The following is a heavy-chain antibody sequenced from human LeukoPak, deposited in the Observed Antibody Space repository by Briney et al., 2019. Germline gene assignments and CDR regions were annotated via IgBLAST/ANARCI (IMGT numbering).Heavy chain of an antibody. Sequence: GGSLRLSSAASGFTFSSYSMNWVRQAPGKGLEWVSYISSSSSTIYYADSVKGRFTISRDNAKNSLYLQMNSLRAEDTALYYCARGKYCSGGSCYSAAYYYYYYMDVWGKGTTVTVSS. J-gene: IGHJ6*03. CDR2: ISSSSSTI. CDR1: GFTFSSYS. CDR3: ARGKYCSGGSCYSAAYYYYYYMDV. D-gene: IGHD2-15*01. V-gene: IGHV3-48*01.